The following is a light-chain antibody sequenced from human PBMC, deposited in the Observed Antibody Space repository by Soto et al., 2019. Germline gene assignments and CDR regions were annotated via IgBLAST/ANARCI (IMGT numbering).Light chain of an antibody. V-gene: IGKV1-9*01. CDR1: QGISSH. J-gene: IGKJ4*01. CDR2: AAS. Sequence: DIQLTQSPAFLSASLGDRVTISCRASQGISSHLAWYQQKPGKAPELLLSAASTLQSGVPSRFSGSGSGTEFTLTISSLQPEDFATYFCQHLNSYPRALSFGGGTQVEIK. CDR3: QHLNSYPRALS.